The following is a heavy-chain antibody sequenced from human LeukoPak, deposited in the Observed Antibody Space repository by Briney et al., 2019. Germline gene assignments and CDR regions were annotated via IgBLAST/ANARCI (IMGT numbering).Heavy chain of an antibody. V-gene: IGHV4-59*01. Sequence: PSETLSLTCTVSGGSISSYYWSWIRQPPGKGLEWIGYIYYSGYTNYNPSLKSRVTISVDTSKNQFSLKLSSVTAADTAVYYCARDSSSVWFSFDPWGQGTLVTVSS. CDR2: IYYSGYT. J-gene: IGHJ5*02. D-gene: IGHD6-19*01. CDR3: ARDSSSVWFSFDP. CDR1: GGSISSYY.